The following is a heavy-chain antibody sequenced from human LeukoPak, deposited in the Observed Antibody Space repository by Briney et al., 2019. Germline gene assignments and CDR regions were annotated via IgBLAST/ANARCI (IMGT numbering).Heavy chain of an antibody. J-gene: IGHJ5*02. CDR1: GYTFTSYD. CDR2: MNPNSGNT. CDR3: ARGGFVSYYYDSSGYYFRGNWFDP. V-gene: IGHV1-8*01. Sequence: ASVKVSCKASGYTFTSYDINWVRQATGQGLEWMGWMNPNSGNTGYAQKFQGRVTMTRNTSISAAYMELSSLRSEDTAVYYCARGGFVSYYYDSSGYYFRGNWFDPWGQGTLVTVSS. D-gene: IGHD3-22*01.